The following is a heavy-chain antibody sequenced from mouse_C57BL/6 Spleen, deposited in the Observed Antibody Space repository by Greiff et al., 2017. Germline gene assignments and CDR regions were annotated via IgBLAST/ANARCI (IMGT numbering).Heavy chain of an antibody. J-gene: IGHJ2*01. CDR2: IRLKSGNYAT. CDR3: TERLWGY. D-gene: IGHD3-3*01. Sequence: EVLLVESGGGLVQPGGSMKLSCVASGFTFSNYWMNWVRQSPEKGLEWLGQIRLKSGNYATHSAVSGKGRFTISRDDSKRRVYLQMNNLRAEDTGIYYCTERLWGYWGQGTTLTVSA. CDR1: GFTFSNYW. V-gene: IGHV6-3*01.